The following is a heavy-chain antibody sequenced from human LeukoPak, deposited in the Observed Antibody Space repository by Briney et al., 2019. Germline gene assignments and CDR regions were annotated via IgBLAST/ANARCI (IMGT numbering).Heavy chain of an antibody. CDR1: GGSISSSSYY. CDR3: ARRRLRWSPFDY. CDR2: IYYSGST. J-gene: IGHJ4*02. D-gene: IGHD4-23*01. Sequence: PSETLSLTCTVSGGSISSSSYYWGWIRQPPGKGLEWIGSIYYSGSTYYNPSLKSRVTISVDTSKNQFSLKLSSVTAADTAVYYCARRRLRWSPFDYWGQGTLVTVSS. V-gene: IGHV4-39*07.